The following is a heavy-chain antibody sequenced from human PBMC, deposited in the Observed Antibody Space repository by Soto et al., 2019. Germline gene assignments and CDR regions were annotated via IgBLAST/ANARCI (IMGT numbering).Heavy chain of an antibody. CDR3: SGCSGGACHQTYGMDV. V-gene: IGHV3-21*01. Sequence: EVHLVESGGGLVKPGGSLRLSCAVSGFTFSSCTMNWVRQAPGKGLEWVSSISPSTSHIYYADSVKGRFTISRANANNSLFLLMTSLRAEDTAVYYCSGCSGGACHQTYGMDVWGQGTTVTVSS. J-gene: IGHJ6*02. D-gene: IGHD2-15*01. CDR1: GFTFSSCT. CDR2: ISPSTSHI.